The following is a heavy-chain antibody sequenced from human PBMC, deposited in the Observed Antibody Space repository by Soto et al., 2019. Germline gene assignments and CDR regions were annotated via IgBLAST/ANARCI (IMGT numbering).Heavy chain of an antibody. V-gene: IGHV1-69*13. J-gene: IGHJ6*02. Sequence: GASVKVSCKASGGTFSSYAISWVRQAPGQGLEWMGGIIPIFGTANYAQKFQGRVTITADESTSTAYMELSSLRSEDTAVYYCASELWGVHDYYYYGMDVWRQRTTVTVSS. D-gene: IGHD5-18*01. CDR3: ASELWGVHDYYYYGMDV. CDR2: IIPIFGTA. CDR1: GGTFSSYA.